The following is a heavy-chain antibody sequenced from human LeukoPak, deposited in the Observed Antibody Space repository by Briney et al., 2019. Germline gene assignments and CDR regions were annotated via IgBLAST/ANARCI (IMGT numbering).Heavy chain of an antibody. Sequence: GGSLRLSCAASGFTFDDYAMHWVRQAPGKGLEWVSGIRWHSGSIGYADSVKGRFTISRDNSKNTLYLQMNSLRAEDTAVYYCAKDLGIDYWGQGTLVTVSS. V-gene: IGHV3-9*01. CDR1: GFTFDDYA. J-gene: IGHJ4*02. CDR3: AKDLGIDY. CDR2: IRWHSGSI. D-gene: IGHD7-27*01.